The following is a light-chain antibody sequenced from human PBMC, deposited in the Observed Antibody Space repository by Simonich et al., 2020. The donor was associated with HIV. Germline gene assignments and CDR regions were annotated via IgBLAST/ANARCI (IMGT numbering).Light chain of an antibody. Sequence: EIVLTQSPATLSLSPGERATLSCRASQRVSSHLAWYQQKPGQAPRRLIYDASNRATGIPARFSGSGSGTDFTLTISSLQSEDFGVYYCQQYNKWPPTWTFGQGTKVEIK. CDR2: DAS. CDR3: QQYNKWPPTWT. CDR1: QRVSSH. V-gene: IGKV3-11*01. J-gene: IGKJ1*01.